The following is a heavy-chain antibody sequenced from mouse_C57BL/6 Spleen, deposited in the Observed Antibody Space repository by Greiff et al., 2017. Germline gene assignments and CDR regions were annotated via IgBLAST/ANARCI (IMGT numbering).Heavy chain of an antibody. CDR1: GFTFTDYY. D-gene: IGHD2-4*01. CDR2: IRNKANGYTT. Sequence: EVQRVESGGGLVQPGGSLSLSCAASGFTFTDYYMSWVRQPPGKALEWLGFIRNKANGYTTEYSASVKGRFTISRANSQSILYLQMNALRAEDSATYYCARSDYYFDYWGQGTTLTVSS. J-gene: IGHJ2*01. CDR3: ARSDYYFDY. V-gene: IGHV7-3*01.